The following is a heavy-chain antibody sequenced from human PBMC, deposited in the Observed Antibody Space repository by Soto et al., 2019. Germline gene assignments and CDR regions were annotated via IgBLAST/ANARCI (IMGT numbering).Heavy chain of an antibody. J-gene: IGHJ3*02. CDR2: IYYSGST. CDR3: ARDQGEWELRAFDI. D-gene: IGHD1-26*01. CDR1: GGSISSYY. Sequence: PSETLSLTCTVSGGSISSYYWSWIRQPPGKGLEWIGYIYYSGSTNYNPSLKSRVTISVDTSKNQFSLKLSSVTAADTAVYYCARDQGEWELRAFDIWGQGTMVTVSS. V-gene: IGHV4-59*01.